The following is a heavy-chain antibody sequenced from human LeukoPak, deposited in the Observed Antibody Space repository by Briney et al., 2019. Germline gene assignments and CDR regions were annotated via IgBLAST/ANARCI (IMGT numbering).Heavy chain of an antibody. CDR1: GFTFGSFS. J-gene: IGHJ4*02. D-gene: IGHD2-2*01. Sequence: GGSLRLSCAAPGFTFGSFSMSWVCQAPGKGLEWVSAISGSGVTTYYADSVKGRFTISRDNSKHTLYLQMNSLRAEDTAVYYCSKWKAIVLVPAARSPIDYWGQGTLVTVSS. V-gene: IGHV3-23*01. CDR2: ISGSGVTT. CDR3: SKWKAIVLVPAARSPIDY.